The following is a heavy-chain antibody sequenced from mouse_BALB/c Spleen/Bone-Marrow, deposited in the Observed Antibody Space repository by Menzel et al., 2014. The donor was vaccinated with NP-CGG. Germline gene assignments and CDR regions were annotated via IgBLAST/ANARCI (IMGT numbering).Heavy chain of an antibody. D-gene: IGHD1-1*01. V-gene: IGHV1S81*02. CDR2: INPSNGRT. Sequence: LVESGAELVKPGASVKLSCKASGYTFTSYWMHWVKQRPGQGLEWIGEINPSNGRTNYNEKFKSKATLTVDKSSSTAYMQHSSLTSEDSAVYYCARRTTTVVATDYWGQGTTLTVSS. CDR1: GYTFTSYW. CDR3: ARRTTTVVATDY. J-gene: IGHJ2*01.